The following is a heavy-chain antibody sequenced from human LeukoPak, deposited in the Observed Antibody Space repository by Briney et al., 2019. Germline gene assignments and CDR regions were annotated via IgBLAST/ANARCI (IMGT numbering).Heavy chain of an antibody. D-gene: IGHD4-23*01. V-gene: IGHV3-30*02. CDR3: AKDLHGGYSSDY. J-gene: IGHJ4*02. CDR2: IGYEGVHK. Sequence: GGSLRLSCTASGYTFNNFGMHWVRQAPGKELEWLIFIGYEGVHKYYADSVKGRFTISKDNSKATLYLQMHSLRPEDTAVYYCAKDLHGGYSSDYWGQGTLVTVFS. CDR1: GYTFNNFG.